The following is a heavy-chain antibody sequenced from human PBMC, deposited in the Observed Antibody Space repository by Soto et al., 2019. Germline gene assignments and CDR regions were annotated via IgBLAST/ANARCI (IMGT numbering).Heavy chain of an antibody. CDR1: GYTFTNYA. J-gene: IGHJ6*02. CDR3: ARDKGLTMAGTLHYYGMDV. CDR2: INAGNGNT. D-gene: IGHD6-19*01. V-gene: IGHV1-3*01. Sequence: ASVKVSCKASGYTFTNYAMHWVRQAPGQRLEWMGWINAGNGNTKYSQKFQGRVTITRDTSASTAYMELSSLRSEDTAVYYCARDKGLTMAGTLHYYGMDVWGQGTTVTVSS.